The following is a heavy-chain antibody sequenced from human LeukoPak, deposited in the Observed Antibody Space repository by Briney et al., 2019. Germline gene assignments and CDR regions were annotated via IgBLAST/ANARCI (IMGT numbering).Heavy chain of an antibody. Sequence: ASVKVSCKASGYTFTSYAMNWVRQAPGQGLEWMGWINTNTGNPTYAQGFTGRFVFSLDISVSTAYLQISSLKAEDTAVYFCAREAVAGGSRFDPWGQGTLVTVSS. J-gene: IGHJ5*02. CDR1: GYTFTSYA. V-gene: IGHV7-4-1*02. CDR2: INTNTGNP. D-gene: IGHD6-19*01. CDR3: AREAVAGGSRFDP.